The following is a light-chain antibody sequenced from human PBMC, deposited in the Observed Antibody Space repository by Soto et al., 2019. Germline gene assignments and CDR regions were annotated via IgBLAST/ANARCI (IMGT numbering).Light chain of an antibody. CDR1: QGISNW. V-gene: IGKV1-12*01. CDR3: QQANSFPYT. Sequence: DLQMTQSPSSVSASVGDRVTITCRASQGISNWLAWYQQKAGKAPKLLIYATSTLQSGVPSRFRGSGSGTEFTLTISSLQPADVASYCCQQANSFPYTFGQGTKLEIK. J-gene: IGKJ2*01. CDR2: ATS.